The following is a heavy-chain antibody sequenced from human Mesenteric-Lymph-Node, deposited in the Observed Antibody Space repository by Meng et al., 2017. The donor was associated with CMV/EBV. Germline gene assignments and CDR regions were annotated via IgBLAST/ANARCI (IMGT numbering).Heavy chain of an antibody. D-gene: IGHD6-13*01. Sequence: GGSLRLSCAASGFIFSDYYMNWIRQAPGKGLEWVSIINNSSSINCTDSVKGRFTISRDNATNSLYLQMNSLRAEDTAVYYCARDEYTSNWSVDVWGQGTTVTVSS. CDR2: INNSSSI. J-gene: IGHJ6*02. CDR3: ARDEYTSNWSVDV. CDR1: GFIFSDYY. V-gene: IGHV3-69-1*01.